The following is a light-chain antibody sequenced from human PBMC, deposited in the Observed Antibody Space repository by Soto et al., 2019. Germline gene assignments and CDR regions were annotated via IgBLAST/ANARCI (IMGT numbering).Light chain of an antibody. CDR2: DVS. CDR3: SSYTSSSTLD. CDR1: SSDVGGYNY. V-gene: IGLV2-14*01. Sequence: QSALPQPASVSGSPGQSITIACTGTSSDVGGYNYVSWYQQHPGKAPKLMIYDVSNRPSGVSNRFSGSKSGNTASLTISGLQAEDEADYCCSSYTSSSTLDFGTGTKVTVL. J-gene: IGLJ1*01.